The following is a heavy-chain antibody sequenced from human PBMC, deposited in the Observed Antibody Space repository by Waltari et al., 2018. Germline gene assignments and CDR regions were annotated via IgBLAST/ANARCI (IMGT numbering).Heavy chain of an antibody. CDR3: AREEWIGERWLVPNAIFDM. CDR2: IYHSGNP. J-gene: IGHJ3*02. Sequence: QVQLQESGPGLVKPSETLSLTCTVSGGSVNSRNHYWSWFRPPPGPGLEWVGYIYHSGNPSYNPSLKSRVTISVDTSKNQFSLKMTSVTAADTAVYYCAREEWIGERWLVPNAIFDMWGRGTLVTVSS. D-gene: IGHD6-19*01. V-gene: IGHV4-61*01. CDR1: GGSVNSRNHY.